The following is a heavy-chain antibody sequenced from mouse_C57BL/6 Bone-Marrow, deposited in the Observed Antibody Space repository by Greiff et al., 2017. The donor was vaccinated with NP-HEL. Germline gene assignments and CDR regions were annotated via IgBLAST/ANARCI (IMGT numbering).Heavy chain of an antibody. J-gene: IGHJ2*01. CDR3: AREGLTTVVEGDY. Sequence: QVQLKQSGAELMKPGASVKLSCKATGYTFTGYWIEWVKQRPGHGLEWIGEILPGSASTNYNEKFKGKATFTADTSSNTAYMQLSSLTTEDSAIYYCAREGLTTVVEGDYWGQGTTLTVSS. CDR1: GYTFTGYW. CDR2: ILPGSAST. D-gene: IGHD1-1*01. V-gene: IGHV1-9*01.